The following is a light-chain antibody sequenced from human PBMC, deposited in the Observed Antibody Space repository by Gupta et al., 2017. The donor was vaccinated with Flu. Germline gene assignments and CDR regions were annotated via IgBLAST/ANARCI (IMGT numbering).Light chain of an antibody. V-gene: IGKV2-28*01. J-gene: IGKJ4*01. CDR2: LGS. Sequence: DIVMTQSPLSLHVTPGAPASISCRSSQSLLHSNGYNYLDWYLQKPGQSPQLLIYLGSNRASGVPDRFSGSGSGTDFTLKISRVEAEDVGVYYCMQALQTPVTFGGGTKVEIK. CDR3: MQALQTPVT. CDR1: QSLLHSNGYNY.